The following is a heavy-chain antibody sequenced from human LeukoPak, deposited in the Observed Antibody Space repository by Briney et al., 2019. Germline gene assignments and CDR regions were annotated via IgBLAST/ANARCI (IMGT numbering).Heavy chain of an antibody. CDR2: IYHSGST. V-gene: IGHV4-38-2*01. CDR3: ARHRAGATSYDAFDI. Sequence: PSETLSLTCAVSGYSINSGYYWGWIRQPPGKGLEWIGSIYHSGSTSYNPSLKSRVTISVDTSKNQLSLKLSSVTAADTAVYYCARHRAGATSYDAFDIWGQGTMVTVSS. D-gene: IGHD1-26*01. CDR1: GYSINSGYY. J-gene: IGHJ3*02.